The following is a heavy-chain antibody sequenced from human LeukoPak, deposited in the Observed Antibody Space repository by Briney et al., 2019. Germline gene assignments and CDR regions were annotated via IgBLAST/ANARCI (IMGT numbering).Heavy chain of an antibody. D-gene: IGHD6-19*01. CDR1: GGSISSYY. CDR3: AREGPEDSGWYLWYFEN. J-gene: IGHJ4*02. V-gene: IGHV4-4*07. Sequence: KPSETLSLTCTDSGGSISSYYWSWIRQPAGKGLEWIGRIYNTGSTSYNPSLKTRVSISVDTSKNQFSLKLRSVTAADTAMYYCAREGPEDSGWYLWYFENWGQGSLVTVSS. CDR2: IYNTGST.